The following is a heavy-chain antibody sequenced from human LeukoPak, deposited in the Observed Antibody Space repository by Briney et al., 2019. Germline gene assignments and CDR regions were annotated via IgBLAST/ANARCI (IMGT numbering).Heavy chain of an antibody. CDR2: ISGSGDST. CDR3: AKESGYDVDFDY. V-gene: IGHV3-23*01. J-gene: IGHJ4*02. D-gene: IGHD5-12*01. CDR1: GFTITSHA. Sequence: GGSQRLSCAASGFTITSHAMSWVRQAPWKGLEWVSIISGSGDSTYYADSVKGRFTISRDNSKNTLYLQMNSLRADDTAVYYCAKESGYDVDFDYWGQGTLVTVSS.